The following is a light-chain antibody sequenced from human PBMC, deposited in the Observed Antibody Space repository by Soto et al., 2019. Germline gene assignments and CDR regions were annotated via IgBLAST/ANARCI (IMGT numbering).Light chain of an antibody. CDR1: QDINIY. CDR3: QQYGNLPLS. V-gene: IGKV1-33*01. J-gene: IGKJ4*01. Sequence: DIQMTQSPSSLSAFVGDRVTITCQASQDINIYLNWYQQKPGKAPKLLIYDASNLATGVPSKFSGSGSETDFTFTINSLQPEDIATYFCQQYGNLPLSFGGGTQVEIK. CDR2: DAS.